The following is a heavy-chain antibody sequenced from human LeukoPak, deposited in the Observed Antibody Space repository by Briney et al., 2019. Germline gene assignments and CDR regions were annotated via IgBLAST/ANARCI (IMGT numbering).Heavy chain of an antibody. V-gene: IGHV4-59*01. Sequence: SETLSLTFTVSGGSISSYYWSWIRQPPGKGLEWIGYIYYSGSTNYNPSLKSRVTISVDTSKNQFSLKLSSVTAADTAVYYCARGVMAVGATWGYYYYYGMDVWGQGTTVTVSS. D-gene: IGHD1-26*01. CDR3: ARGVMAVGATWGYYYYYGMDV. J-gene: IGHJ6*02. CDR2: IYYSGST. CDR1: GGSISSYY.